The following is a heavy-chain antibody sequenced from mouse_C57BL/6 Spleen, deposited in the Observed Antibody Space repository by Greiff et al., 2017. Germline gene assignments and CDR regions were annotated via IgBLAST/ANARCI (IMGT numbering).Heavy chain of an antibody. V-gene: IGHV2-5*01. CDR3: GKEGWDGAMDY. CDR1: GFSLTSYG. Sequence: QVQLKQSGPGLVQPSQSLSITCTVSGFSLTSYGVHWVRQSPGKGLEWLGVICRGGSTYYYAAFMSRLSITKENTKSHVFLKMNSMQADDTTIYYCGKEGWDGAMDYWGQGTSVTVSS. J-gene: IGHJ4*01. D-gene: IGHD4-1*01. CDR2: ICRGGST.